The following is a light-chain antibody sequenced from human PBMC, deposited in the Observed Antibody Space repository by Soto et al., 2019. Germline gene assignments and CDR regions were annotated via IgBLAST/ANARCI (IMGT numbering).Light chain of an antibody. CDR2: DAS. CDR3: QQYGSSPT. CDR1: QSVGRIY. J-gene: IGKJ1*01. Sequence: ESVLTQSPGTLSLSPGERATLSCRASQSVGRIYLAWYQQKLGQAPRLLIYDASSRATVIPDRFSGSGSGTDFTLTISRREAEDFAVYYCQQYGSSPTFGQGTQVEIK. V-gene: IGKV3-20*01.